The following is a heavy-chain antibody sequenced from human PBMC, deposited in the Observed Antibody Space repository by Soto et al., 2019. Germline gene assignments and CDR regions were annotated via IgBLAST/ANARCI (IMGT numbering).Heavy chain of an antibody. V-gene: IGHV4-31*03. J-gene: IGHJ3*02. CDR2: IYYSGST. D-gene: IGHD4-17*01. CDR1: GGSISSGGYY. CDR3: CASYGERAAFDI. Sequence: QVQLQESGPGLVKPSQTLSLTCTVSGGSISSGGYYWSWIRQHPGKGLEWIGYIYYSGSTYYNPSLKXRVTISVDXXXNQXXXXXXXXXXXXXXXYYCASYGERAAFDIXXXGXXVTVSX.